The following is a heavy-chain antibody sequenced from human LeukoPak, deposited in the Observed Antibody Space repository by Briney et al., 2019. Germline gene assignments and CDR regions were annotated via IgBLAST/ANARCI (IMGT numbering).Heavy chain of an antibody. Sequence: GGSLRLSCAASGFTFSSYWMSWVRQAPGKGLEWVANIKQDGSEKYYVDSVKGRFTISRDNAKNSLYLQMNSLRAEDTVVYYCARLEYYYDSSEDPYFDYWGQGILVTVSS. CDR1: GFTFSSYW. D-gene: IGHD3-22*01. V-gene: IGHV3-7*01. J-gene: IGHJ4*02. CDR2: IKQDGSEK. CDR3: ARLEYYYDSSEDPYFDY.